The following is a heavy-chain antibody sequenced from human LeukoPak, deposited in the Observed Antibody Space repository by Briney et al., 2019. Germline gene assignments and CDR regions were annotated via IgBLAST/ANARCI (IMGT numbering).Heavy chain of an antibody. Sequence: GRSLRLSCAASGFTFDDYAMHWVRQAPGKGLEWVSGISWNSGSIGYADSVKGRFTISRDNAKNSLYLQMNSLRAEDTALYYCAKDMSSWYSSSWHAFDIWGQGTMVTVSS. V-gene: IGHV3-9*01. D-gene: IGHD6-13*01. CDR2: ISWNSGSI. CDR1: GFTFDDYA. CDR3: AKDMSSWYSSSWHAFDI. J-gene: IGHJ3*02.